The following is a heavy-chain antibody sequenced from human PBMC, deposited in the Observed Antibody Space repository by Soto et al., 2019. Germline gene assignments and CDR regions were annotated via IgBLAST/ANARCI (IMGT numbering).Heavy chain of an antibody. CDR3: ARDLAKGGGSAGFDY. CDR2: INPNSGGT. J-gene: IGHJ4*02. D-gene: IGHD2-15*01. CDR1: GYTFTGYY. V-gene: IGHV1-2*02. Sequence: ASVKVSCKASGYTFTGYYIHWVRQAPGQGLEWMGWINPNSGGTKYPQKFQGRVTMTRDTSIRTVYMSLTGLKSDNTAVYFCARDLAKGGGSAGFDYWGQGTLVTVSS.